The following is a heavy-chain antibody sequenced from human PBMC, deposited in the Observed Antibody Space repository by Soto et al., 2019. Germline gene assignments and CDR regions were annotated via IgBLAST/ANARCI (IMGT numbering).Heavy chain of an antibody. J-gene: IGHJ4*02. CDR1: GFTFNTYS. D-gene: IGHD1-26*01. CDR3: ARAWELG. Sequence: EVQLVESGGGLVQPGGSLRLSCVASGFTFNTYSMNWVRQAPGKGLEWVSYISSDTIYYADSVQGRFTISRDNAKNSLYLQMNRLRVEDTAVYYCARAWELGWGQGTLVTVSS. CDR2: ISSDTI. V-gene: IGHV3-48*01.